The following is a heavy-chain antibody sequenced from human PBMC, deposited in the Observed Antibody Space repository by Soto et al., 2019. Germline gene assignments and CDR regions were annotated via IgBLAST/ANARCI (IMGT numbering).Heavy chain of an antibody. CDR2: IRSKANSYAT. Sequence: GGSLRLSCAASGFTFSGSAMHWVRQASGKGLEWVGRIRSKANSYATAYAASVKGRFTISRDDSKNTAYLQMNSLKTEDTAVYYCTRRVETGTPYYYYYHLDVWGKGTTVTVSS. D-gene: IGHD1-1*01. CDR1: GFTFSGSA. CDR3: TRRVETGTPYYYYYHLDV. V-gene: IGHV3-73*01. J-gene: IGHJ6*03.